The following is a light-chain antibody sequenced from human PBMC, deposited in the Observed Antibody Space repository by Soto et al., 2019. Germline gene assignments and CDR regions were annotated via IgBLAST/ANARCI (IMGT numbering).Light chain of an antibody. CDR1: SSNIGAGYD. Sequence: QSVLTQPPSVSGAPGQRVTISCTGSSSNIGAGYDVHWYQQLPGTAPKLLIYGNSNRPSGVPDRFSGSKSGTSASLAITGLQAEDEADYYCQSYDSSLSAYVFGGGTKL. V-gene: IGLV1-40*01. CDR3: QSYDSSLSAYV. CDR2: GNS. J-gene: IGLJ2*01.